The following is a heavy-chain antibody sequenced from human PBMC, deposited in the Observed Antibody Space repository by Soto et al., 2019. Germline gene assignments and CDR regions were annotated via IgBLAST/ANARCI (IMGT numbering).Heavy chain of an antibody. V-gene: IGHV1-69*02. CDR1: GGTFSSYT. Sequence: QVQLVQSGAEVKKPGSSVKVSCKASGGTFSSYTISWVRQAPGQGLEWMGRIIPILGIANYAQKFQGRVTITAVKSTSTAYMELSSFRSEGTAVYYCATPRFYGACRLFYWGQGTLVTVSS. J-gene: IGHJ4*02. CDR3: ATPRFYGACRLFY. D-gene: IGHD4-17*01. CDR2: IIPILGIA.